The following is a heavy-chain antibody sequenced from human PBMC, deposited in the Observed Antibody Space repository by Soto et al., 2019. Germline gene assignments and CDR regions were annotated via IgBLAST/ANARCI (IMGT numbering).Heavy chain of an antibody. J-gene: IGHJ6*02. V-gene: IGHV3-30*18. CDR3: AKEGYCSSTSCYEVDYYYYGMDV. D-gene: IGHD2-2*01. CDR1: GFTFSSYG. Sequence: QVQLVESGGGVVQPGRSLRLSCAASGFTFSSYGMHWVRQAPGKGLEWVAVISYDGSNKYYADSVKGRFTISRDNSKNTLYLQVNSLRAEDTAVYYCAKEGYCSSTSCYEVDYYYYGMDVWGQGTTVTVSS. CDR2: ISYDGSNK.